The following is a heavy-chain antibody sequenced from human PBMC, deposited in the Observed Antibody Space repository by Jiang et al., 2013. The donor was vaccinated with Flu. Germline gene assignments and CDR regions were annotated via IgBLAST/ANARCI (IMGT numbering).Heavy chain of an antibody. CDR2: IDPRDSFT. CDR1: GYNFTTSW. Sequence: EVKKPGESLRISCKGSGYNFTTSWITWVRQMPGKGLEWMGRIDPRDSFTNYNPSFQGHVFISTDKSINTAYLQWSSLKASDTAIYYCTRWAQHSDTSGYFYDYFYMDVWGKGTTVTVSS. J-gene: IGHJ6*03. D-gene: IGHD3-22*01. V-gene: IGHV5-10-1*01. CDR3: TRWAQHSDTSGYFYDYFYMDV.